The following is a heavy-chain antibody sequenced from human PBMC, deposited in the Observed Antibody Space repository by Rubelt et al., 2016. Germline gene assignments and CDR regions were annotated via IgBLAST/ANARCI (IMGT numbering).Heavy chain of an antibody. V-gene: IGHV1-58*02. J-gene: IGHJ5*02. D-gene: IGHD6-13*01. CDR1: GFTFTSSA. CDR3: ARVFSGTSVGWLDP. Sequence: QLVQSGAEVKKPGTSVKVSCKASGFTFTSSAMQWVRQARGHRLEWIGWIVVGSGTTNYAQKFQERVPITRDMSTSTAYMELSSLRSEDTAVYYWARVFSGTSVGWLDPWGQGTLVTVSS. CDR2: IVVGSGTT.